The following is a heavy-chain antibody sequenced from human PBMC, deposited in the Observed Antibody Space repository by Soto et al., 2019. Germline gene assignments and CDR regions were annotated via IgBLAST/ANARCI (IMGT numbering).Heavy chain of an antibody. D-gene: IGHD3-16*02. V-gene: IGHV3-7*04. CDR2: IKQDGGEK. CDR3: ARGAFPTWGTYPLDY. J-gene: IGHJ4*02. CDR1: GFTFTSYW. Sequence: EVQLVESGGGLVQPGCSLRLSCAASGFTFTSYWMTWVRQAPGKGLEWVANIKQDGGEKYYVGSVKGRFTISRDNAENSLYLQLDSLRAEDAAVYYCARGAFPTWGTYPLDYWGQGTLVTVSS.